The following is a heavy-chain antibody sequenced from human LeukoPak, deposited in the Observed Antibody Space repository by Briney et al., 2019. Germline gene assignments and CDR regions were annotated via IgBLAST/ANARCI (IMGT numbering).Heavy chain of an antibody. CDR3: ARASITIFGVVIIRPPDY. V-gene: IGHV3-33*01. D-gene: IGHD3-3*01. J-gene: IGHJ4*02. CDR1: GFTFSSYG. CDR2: IWYDGSNK. Sequence: PGGSLRLSCVASGFTFSSYGMHWVRQAPGKGLEWVAVIWYDGSNKYYADSVKGRFTISRDNSKNTLYLQMNSLRAEDTAVYYCARASITIFGVVIIRPPDYWGQGTLVTVSS.